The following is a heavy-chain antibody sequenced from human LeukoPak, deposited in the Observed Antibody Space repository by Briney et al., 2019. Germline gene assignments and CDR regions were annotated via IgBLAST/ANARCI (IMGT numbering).Heavy chain of an antibody. CDR2: MNPNSGNT. CDR3: ARGTFLAGVYNWFDP. J-gene: IGHJ5*02. D-gene: IGHD6-19*01. V-gene: IGHV1-8*01. Sequence: ASVKVSCKASGYTFTSYDINWVRQATGQGLEWMGWMNPNSGNTGYAQNFQGRVTMTRNTSISTAYMELSSLRSEDTAVYYCARGTFLAGVYNWFDPWGQGTLVTVSS. CDR1: GYTFTSYD.